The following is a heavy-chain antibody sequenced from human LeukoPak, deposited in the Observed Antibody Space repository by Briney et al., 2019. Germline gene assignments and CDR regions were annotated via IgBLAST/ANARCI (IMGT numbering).Heavy chain of an antibody. D-gene: IGHD1-26*01. V-gene: IGHV4-59*01. Sequence: SETLSLTCTVSGGPISSYYWSWIRQPPGKGLEWIGYIYYSGSTNYNPSLKSRVTISVDTSKNQFSLKLSSVTAADTAVYYCAGVGATGGWFDPWGQGTLVTVSS. J-gene: IGHJ5*02. CDR3: AGVGATGGWFDP. CDR2: IYYSGST. CDR1: GGPISSYY.